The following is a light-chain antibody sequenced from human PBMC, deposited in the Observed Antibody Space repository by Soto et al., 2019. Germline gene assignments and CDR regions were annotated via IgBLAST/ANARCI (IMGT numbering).Light chain of an antibody. J-gene: IGLJ1*01. CDR3: CTYVGSSSFYD. Sequence: QSALTQPASVSGSPGQSITISCTGTSSDVGSYNLVSWYQQHPGKAPKLMIYEVSKRPSGVSNRFSGSKSGNTASLTISGLQAVDEADYYCCTYVGSSSFYDLGTGTKVTVL. CDR2: EVS. CDR1: SSDVGSYNL. V-gene: IGLV2-23*02.